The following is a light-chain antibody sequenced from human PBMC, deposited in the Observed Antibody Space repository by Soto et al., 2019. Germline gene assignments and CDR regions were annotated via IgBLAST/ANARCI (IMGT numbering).Light chain of an antibody. CDR1: QSVSSTY. J-gene: IGKJ1*01. V-gene: IGKV3-20*01. CDR3: QQYGDSPPT. Sequence: EIVLTQSPGTLSLSPGERATLSCRASQSVSSTYLAWYQHIPGQAPRLLIYGSSTRATGASDRFSGSGSGTDFTLTITRLEPEDFAVYFCQQYGDSPPTFGQGTKVGIK. CDR2: GSS.